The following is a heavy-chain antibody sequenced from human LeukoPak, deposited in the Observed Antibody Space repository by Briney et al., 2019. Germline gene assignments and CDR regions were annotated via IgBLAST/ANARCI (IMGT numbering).Heavy chain of an antibody. CDR1: GASVRGGTFY. CDR3: ARLLTGYYRFDP. V-gene: IGHV4-39*01. J-gene: IGHJ5*02. D-gene: IGHD3-9*01. Sequence: PSETLSLSCSVSGASVRGGTFYWGWIRQPPGKGLEWIGNIVPEGKTYYNPSLKSRVSMSIDTSDNRVSLNLRSVTAADTAVYYCARLLTGYYRFDPWGQGTRVIVSS. CDR2: IVPEGKT.